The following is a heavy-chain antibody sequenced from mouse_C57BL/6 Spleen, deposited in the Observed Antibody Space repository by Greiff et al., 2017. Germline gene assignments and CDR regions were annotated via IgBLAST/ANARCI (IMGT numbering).Heavy chain of an antibody. CDR3: ARTHYDGDYVPFAY. J-gene: IGHJ3*01. Sequence: EVQLQQSGPELVKPGASVKMSCKASGYTFTDYNMHWVKQSHGKSLEWIGYINPNNGGTSYNQKFKGKATLTVNKSSSTAYMELRSLTSEDSAVYYCARTHYDGDYVPFAYWGQGTLVTVSA. D-gene: IGHD2-3*01. CDR1: GYTFTDYN. CDR2: INPNNGGT. V-gene: IGHV1-22*01.